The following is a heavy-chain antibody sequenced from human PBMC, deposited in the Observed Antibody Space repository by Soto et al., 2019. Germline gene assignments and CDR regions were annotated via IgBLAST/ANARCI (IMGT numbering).Heavy chain of an antibody. CDR1: GFTFSSYS. J-gene: IGHJ5*02. Sequence: GGSLRLSCAASGFTFSSYSMNWVRQAPGEGLEWVSSISSSSSYIYYADSVKGRSTISRDNAKNSLYLQMNSLRAEDTAVYYCASSYCSSTSCYTPWFDPWGQGTLVTVSS. V-gene: IGHV3-21*01. D-gene: IGHD2-2*02. CDR3: ASSYCSSTSCYTPWFDP. CDR2: ISSSSSYI.